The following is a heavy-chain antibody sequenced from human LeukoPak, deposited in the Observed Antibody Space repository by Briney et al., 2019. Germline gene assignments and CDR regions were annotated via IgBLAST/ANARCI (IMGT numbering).Heavy chain of an antibody. J-gene: IGHJ4*02. D-gene: IGHD1-26*01. CDR3: ARVGATSVPDY. CDR2: IYYSGST. V-gene: IGHV4-39*01. Sequence: SETLSLTCTVSGGSISSSSYYWGWIRKPPGKGLEWIGSIYYSGSTYYNPSLKSRVTISVDTSKNQFSLKLSSVTAADTAVYYCARVGATSVPDYWGQGTLVTVSS. CDR1: GGSISSSSYY.